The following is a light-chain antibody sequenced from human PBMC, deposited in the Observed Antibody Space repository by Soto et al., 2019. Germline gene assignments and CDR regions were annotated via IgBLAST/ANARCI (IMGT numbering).Light chain of an antibody. CDR3: QQGYSTTPIT. CDR2: AAS. V-gene: IGKV1-39*01. J-gene: IGKJ5*01. Sequence: DIQMTPSPSSLAASVGDRVTIPFRASQSISSYLNWYQQKPGKAPKLLIYAASSLQSGVPSRFSGSGSGTEFILNISSLQPDDFATYYCQQGYSTTPITFGQGTRLEIK. CDR1: QSISSY.